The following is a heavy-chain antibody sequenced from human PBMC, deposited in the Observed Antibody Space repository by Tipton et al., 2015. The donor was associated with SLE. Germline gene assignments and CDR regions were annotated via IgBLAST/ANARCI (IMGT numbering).Heavy chain of an antibody. V-gene: IGHV3-30*04. CDR2: ISYDGVDK. Sequence: SLRLSCAASGFTFSTYAMHWVRQAPGKGLEWVAAISYDGVDKYYVDSVKGRFTISRDNSKSTLYLQLISLRREDTAVYFCARGPTSPSDAFDIWGQGTVVTVSS. J-gene: IGHJ3*02. CDR1: GFTFSTYA. CDR3: ARGPTSPSDAFDI.